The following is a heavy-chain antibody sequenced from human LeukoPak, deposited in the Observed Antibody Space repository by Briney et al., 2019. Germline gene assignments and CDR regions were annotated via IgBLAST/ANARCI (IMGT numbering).Heavy chain of an antibody. CDR2: IYYSGNT. CDR1: GVSISSSNSY. CDR3: ARQTGSGLFILP. D-gene: IGHD3/OR15-3a*01. Sequence: SETLSLTCTISGVSISSSNSYWGWIRQPPGKGLEWIGSIYYSGNTYYNASLKSRVTISIDTSKNQFSLKLTSVTAADTAVYYCARQTGSGLFILPGGQGTLVTVSS. V-gene: IGHV4-39*01. J-gene: IGHJ4*02.